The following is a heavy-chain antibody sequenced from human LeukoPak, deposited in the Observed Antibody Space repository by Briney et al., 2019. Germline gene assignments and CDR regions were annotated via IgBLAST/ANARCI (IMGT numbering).Heavy chain of an antibody. Sequence: SETLSLTCTVSGGSISSSSYYWGWIRQPPGKGLEWIGSTYYSGSTYYNPSLKSRVTISVDTSKNQFSLKLSSVTAADTAVYYCAREAGGDDAFDIWGQGTMVTVSS. CDR1: GGSISSSSYY. V-gene: IGHV4-39*02. CDR3: AREAGGDDAFDI. D-gene: IGHD2-21*02. CDR2: TYYSGST. J-gene: IGHJ3*02.